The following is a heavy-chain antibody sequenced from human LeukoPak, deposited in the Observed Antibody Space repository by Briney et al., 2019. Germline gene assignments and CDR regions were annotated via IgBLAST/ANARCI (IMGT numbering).Heavy chain of an antibody. D-gene: IGHD4-17*01. V-gene: IGHV3-23*01. Sequence: PGGSLRLSCAASGFTFSSYAMSRVRQAPGKGLEWVSAISDSGGSTYYADSVKGRFTISRDNSKNTLYLQMNSLRAEDTAVYYCAKDRYGDYVGFSYWGQGTLVTVSS. CDR2: ISDSGGST. CDR1: GFTFSSYA. J-gene: IGHJ4*02. CDR3: AKDRYGDYVGFSY.